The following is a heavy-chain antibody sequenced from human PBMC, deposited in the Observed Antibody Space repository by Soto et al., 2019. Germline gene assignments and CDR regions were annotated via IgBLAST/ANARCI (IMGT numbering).Heavy chain of an antibody. CDR3: VRDSPGTSFYDY. J-gene: IGHJ4*02. D-gene: IGHD2-2*01. V-gene: IGHV4-59*01. Sequence: SETLSLTCTVSGGSISSLYWNWIRQPPGQRLEWIGSICYTGTTTYNPSLKPRVTISVDTSKSQFSLRLSSVTAADTAVYYCVRDSPGTSFYDYWGQGALVTVSS. CDR2: ICYTGTT. CDR1: GGSISSLY.